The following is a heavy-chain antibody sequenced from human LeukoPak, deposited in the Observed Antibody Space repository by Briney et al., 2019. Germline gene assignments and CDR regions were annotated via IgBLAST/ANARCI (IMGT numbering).Heavy chain of an antibody. V-gene: IGHV3-23*01. CDR3: AKSNDYVWGSYRPNWFDP. CDR2: ISGSAYST. Sequence: GGSLSLSCAASGVIISSYAMTWVRQAPGKGLEWVSSISGSAYSTIYADSVKGRFTISRDNSKNTLYLQMNSLRAEDTAVYYCAKSNDYVWGSYRPNWFDPWGQGTLVTVSS. J-gene: IGHJ5*02. D-gene: IGHD3-16*02. CDR1: GVIISSYA.